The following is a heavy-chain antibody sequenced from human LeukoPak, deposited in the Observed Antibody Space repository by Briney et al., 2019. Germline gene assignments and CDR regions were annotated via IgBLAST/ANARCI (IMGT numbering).Heavy chain of an antibody. J-gene: IGHJ4*02. D-gene: IGHD3-10*01. CDR1: GFTFADYA. CDR3: ARDGGGLDY. Sequence: GGSLRLSCTASGFTFADYAMSWVRQAPGKGLEWVGFIRSKAYGGTAEYAASVKGRFTISRDDSKNSLYLQMNNLKTEDTAVYYCARDGGGLDYWGQGTLVTVSS. CDR2: IRSKAYGGTA. V-gene: IGHV3-49*04.